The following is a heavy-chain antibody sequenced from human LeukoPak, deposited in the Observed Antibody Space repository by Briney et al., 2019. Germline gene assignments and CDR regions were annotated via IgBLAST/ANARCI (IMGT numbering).Heavy chain of an antibody. V-gene: IGHV3-7*01. D-gene: IGHD4-23*01. Sequence: GGSLRLSCAASGFTFSSYWMSWVRQAPGKGLEWVANIKQDGSEKYYVDSVKGRFTISRDNAKNSLYLQMNSLRAEDTAVYYCARDDYGGIAAFDIWGQGTMVTVSS. CDR3: ARDDYGGIAAFDI. CDR2: IKQDGSEK. CDR1: GFTFSSYW. J-gene: IGHJ3*02.